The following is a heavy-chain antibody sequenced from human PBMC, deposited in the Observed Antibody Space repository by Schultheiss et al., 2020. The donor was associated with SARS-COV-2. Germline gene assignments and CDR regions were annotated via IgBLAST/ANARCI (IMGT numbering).Heavy chain of an antibody. CDR3: ARVGDRYSGYANDAFDI. CDR2: IYTSGST. J-gene: IGHJ3*02. Sequence: EPLSLTCTVSGGSISSYYWSWIRQPAGKGLEWIGRIYTSGSTNYNPSLKSRVTISVDTSKNQFSLKLSSVTAADTAVYYCARVGDRYSGYANDAFDIWGQGTMVTVSS. V-gene: IGHV4-4*07. D-gene: IGHD5-12*01. CDR1: GGSISSYY.